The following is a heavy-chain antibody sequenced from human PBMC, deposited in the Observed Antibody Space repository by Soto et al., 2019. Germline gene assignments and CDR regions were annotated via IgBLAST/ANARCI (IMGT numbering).Heavy chain of an antibody. J-gene: IGHJ4*02. V-gene: IGHV3-74*01. CDR2: INSDASSI. CDR3: ARAASHFEDLDY. CDR1: GFTFSIYW. D-gene: IGHD3-9*01. Sequence: EVQLVQSGGGLVEPGGSLRLSCGVSGFTFSIYWMHWVRQAPGKGLVWVSRINSDASSIAYADTVKGRFTISRDNAKNTLYLQMNSLRPEDTAVYYCARAASHFEDLDYWGQGTLVSVSS.